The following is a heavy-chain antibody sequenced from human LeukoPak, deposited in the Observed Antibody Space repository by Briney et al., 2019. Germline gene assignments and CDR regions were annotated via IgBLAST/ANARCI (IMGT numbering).Heavy chain of an antibody. V-gene: IGHV1-3*01. Sequence: ASVKVSCKASGYTFTSYAMHWVRQAPGQRLEWMGWINAGNGNTKYSQKFQGRVTITRDTSASTAYMELSSLRSEDTAVHYCARDYDSSGHHFDYWGQGTLVTVSS. D-gene: IGHD3-22*01. CDR3: ARDYDSSGHHFDY. J-gene: IGHJ4*02. CDR2: INAGNGNT. CDR1: GYTFTSYA.